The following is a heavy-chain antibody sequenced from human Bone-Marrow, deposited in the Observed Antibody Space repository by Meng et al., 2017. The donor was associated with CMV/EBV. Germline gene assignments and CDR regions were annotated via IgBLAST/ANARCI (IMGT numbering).Heavy chain of an antibody. D-gene: IGHD2-2*01. CDR3: ARGQRRCSSTSCYFPLLLDAFDI. CDR1: GFTFSSYS. Sequence: GEFLKISCAASGFTFSSYSMNWVRQAPGKGLEWVSSISSSSSYIYYADSVKGRFTISRDNAKNSLYPQMNSLRAEDTAVYYCARGQRRCSSTSCYFPLLLDAFDIWGQGTMVTVSS. J-gene: IGHJ3*02. V-gene: IGHV3-21*01. CDR2: ISSSSSYI.